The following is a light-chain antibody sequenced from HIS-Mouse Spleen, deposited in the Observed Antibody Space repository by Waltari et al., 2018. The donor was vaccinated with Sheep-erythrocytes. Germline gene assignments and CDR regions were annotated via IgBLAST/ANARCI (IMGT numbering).Light chain of an antibody. CDR1: SSDVGGYNY. J-gene: IGLJ3*02. Sequence: QSALTQPRSVSGSPGQSVTISCTGTSSDVGGYNYVSWYQQHPGKAPKLMIYDVSKRPSGVSNRFSGSKYGNTASLTISGLQAEDEADYYCCSYAGSSTPWVFGGGTKLTVL. CDR2: DVS. CDR3: CSYAGSSTPWV. V-gene: IGLV2-11*01.